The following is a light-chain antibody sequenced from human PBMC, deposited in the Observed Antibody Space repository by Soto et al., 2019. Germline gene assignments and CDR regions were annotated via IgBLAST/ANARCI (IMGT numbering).Light chain of an antibody. CDR2: AAS. CDR1: QSISRN. CDR3: QQSYTTPSIT. V-gene: IGKV1-39*01. J-gene: IGKJ5*01. Sequence: DIQMTQSPSSLSASVGDRVTITCRASQSISRNLNWYQHKPGKAPKLLIYAASTLQNGVPSRFSGRGSGTEFTLSISSLQPEDFGTYYCQQSYTTPSITFGQGPQLEMK.